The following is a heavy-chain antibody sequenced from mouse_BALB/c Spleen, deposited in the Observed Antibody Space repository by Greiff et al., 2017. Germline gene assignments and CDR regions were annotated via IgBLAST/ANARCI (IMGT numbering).Heavy chain of an antibody. CDR3: ARSLSYYRYDGGYYFDY. V-gene: IGHV1-4*02. CDR2: INPSSGYT. Sequence: QVQLKQSAAELARPGASVKMSCKASGYTFTSYTMHWVKQRPGQGLEWIGYINPSSGYTEYNQKFKDKTTLTADKSSSTAYMQLSSLTSEDSAVYYCARSLSYYRYDGGYYFDYWGQGTTLTVSS. CDR1: GYTFTSYT. J-gene: IGHJ2*01. D-gene: IGHD2-14*01.